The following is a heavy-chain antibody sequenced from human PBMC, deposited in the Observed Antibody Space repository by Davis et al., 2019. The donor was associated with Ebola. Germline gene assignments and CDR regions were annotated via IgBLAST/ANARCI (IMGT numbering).Heavy chain of an antibody. CDR2: IRSKAYGGTT. V-gene: IGHV3-49*03. J-gene: IGHJ6*02. D-gene: IGHD3-10*01. CDR1: GFTFGDYA. Sequence: GGSLRLSCTAPGFTFGDYAMSCFRQAPGKGLEWVGFIRSKAYGGTTEYAASVKGRFTISRDDSKSIAYLQMNSLKTEDTAVYYCTRGRGSGRDYYYGMDVWGQGTTVTVSS. CDR3: TRGRGSGRDYYYGMDV.